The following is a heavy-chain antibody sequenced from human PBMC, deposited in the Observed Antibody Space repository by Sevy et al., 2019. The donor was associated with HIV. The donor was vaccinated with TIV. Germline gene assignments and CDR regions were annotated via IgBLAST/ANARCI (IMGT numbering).Heavy chain of an antibody. J-gene: IGHJ6*02. V-gene: IGHV1-69*13. Sequence: ASVKVSCKASGGTFSSYAISWVRQAPGQGLEWMGGIIPIFGTANYAQKFKGRVTITADESTSTAYMELRSLRSEDTAVYYCGGDREGRDIVVVPAARSYYYGMDVWGQGTTVTVSS. CDR2: IIPIFGTA. D-gene: IGHD2-2*01. CDR3: GGDREGRDIVVVPAARSYYYGMDV. CDR1: GGTFSSYA.